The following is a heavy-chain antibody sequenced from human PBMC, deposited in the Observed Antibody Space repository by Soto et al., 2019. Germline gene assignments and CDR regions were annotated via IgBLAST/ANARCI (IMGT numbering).Heavy chain of an antibody. Sequence: QVQLQESGPGLVMPSETLSLTCTVSGGYITGYYCNWIRQPPGQGLEWIGYIHYSRNTNYYPSLNHRLTISVDTSKNQYSLQLNSVTAADKAVYFCARRAYSSSTGYYYGMDVWGQWTTVTVSS. D-gene: IGHD6-6*01. V-gene: IGHV4-59*01. CDR1: GGYITGYY. CDR2: IHYSRNT. CDR3: ARRAYSSSTGYYYGMDV. J-gene: IGHJ6*02.